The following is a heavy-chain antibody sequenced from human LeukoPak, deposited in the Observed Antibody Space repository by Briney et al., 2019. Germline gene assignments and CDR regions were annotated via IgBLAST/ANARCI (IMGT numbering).Heavy chain of an antibody. CDR1: GGSINISC. V-gene: IGHV4-59*08. CDR2: IYYRGST. CDR3: ARSGVFTGYDAFDI. Sequence: SETLSLTCTVSGGSINISCWSWIRQPPGKGLEWIGYIYYRGSTNYSPSLKSRVTISVDTSKNQYSLKLSSVTAADTAVYYCARSGVFTGYDAFDIWGEGTRVTVSS. D-gene: IGHD6-13*01. J-gene: IGHJ3*02.